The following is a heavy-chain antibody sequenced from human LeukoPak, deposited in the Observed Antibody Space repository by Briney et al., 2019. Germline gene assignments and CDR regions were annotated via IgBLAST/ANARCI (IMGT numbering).Heavy chain of an antibody. CDR2: ISGSGGST. D-gene: IGHD1-26*01. J-gene: IGHJ4*02. V-gene: IGHV3-23*01. CDR1: GFPFSNYL. CDR3: AKIGPSGYFDY. Sequence: GGSLRLSCAASGFPFSNYLMRWVRQAPGKGLEWVSGISGSGGSTYYADSVKGRFTISRDNSKNTLYLQMNSLRAEDTALYYCAKIGPSGYFDYWGQGSLVTVSS.